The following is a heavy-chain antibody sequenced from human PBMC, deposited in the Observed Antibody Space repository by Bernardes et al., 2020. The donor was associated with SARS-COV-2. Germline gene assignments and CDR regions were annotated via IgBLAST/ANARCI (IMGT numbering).Heavy chain of an antibody. Sequence: ACKASCYTFTVYHMHWVRQASGQGLEWLGRINPNSGGTNYAQKPKGRVTMTRYTFISKVDMELSGLTSDDTAVYYGATGPGELGPDFDYWGQGTLVTVSS. J-gene: IGHJ4*02. CDR1: CYTFTVYH. V-gene: IGHV1-2*06. CDR2: INPNSGGT. CDR3: ATGPGELGPDFDY. D-gene: IGHD7-27*01.